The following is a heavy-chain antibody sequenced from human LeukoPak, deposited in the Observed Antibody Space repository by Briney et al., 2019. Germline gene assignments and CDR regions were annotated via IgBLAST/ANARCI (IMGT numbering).Heavy chain of an antibody. CDR1: GFTFSSYG. D-gene: IGHD4-17*01. Sequence: GRSLRLSCAASGFTFSSYGMHWVRQAPGKGLEWVAVISYDGGNKYYADSVKGRFTISRDNSQNTLYLQMNSLRPEDTAVYYCARPLHSLTVTKGYFDYWGQGTLVTVSS. CDR2: ISYDGGNK. J-gene: IGHJ4*02. V-gene: IGHV3-30*03. CDR3: ARPLHSLTVTKGYFDY.